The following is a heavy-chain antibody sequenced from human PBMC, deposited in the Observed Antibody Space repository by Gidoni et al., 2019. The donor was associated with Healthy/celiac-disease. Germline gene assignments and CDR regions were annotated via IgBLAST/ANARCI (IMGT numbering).Heavy chain of an antibody. V-gene: IGHV1-2*02. CDR3: AGGGLRRMDY. CDR2: INPNSGGT. CDR1: GYTFTGYY. D-gene: IGHD5-12*01. J-gene: IGHJ4*02. Sequence: VQLVQSGAEVKKPGASVTVSCKASGYTFTGYYMPGVRQAPGQGLEWMGWINPNSGGTNYAQKLQGRVTMTRDTSISTAYMELSRLRSDDTAVYYCAGGGLRRMDYWGQGTLVTVSS.